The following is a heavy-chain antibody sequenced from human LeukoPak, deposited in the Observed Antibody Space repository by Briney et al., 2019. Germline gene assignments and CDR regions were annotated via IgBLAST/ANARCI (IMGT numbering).Heavy chain of an antibody. CDR2: ISGSGGST. CDR3: AKTYYYDSSGYYSPLDY. D-gene: IGHD3-22*01. V-gene: IGHV3-23*01. CDR1: GFTFSSYA. J-gene: IGHJ4*02. Sequence: GGSLRLSCAASGFTFSSYAMSWVRQAPGKGLEWVSAISGSGGSTYYVDSVKGRFTISRDNSKNTLYLQMNSLRAEDTAVYYCAKTYYYDSSGYYSPLDYWGQGTLVTVSS.